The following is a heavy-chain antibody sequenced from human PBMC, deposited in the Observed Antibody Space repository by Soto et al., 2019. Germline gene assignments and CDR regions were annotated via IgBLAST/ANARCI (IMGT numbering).Heavy chain of an antibody. J-gene: IGHJ4*02. Sequence: AETLSLSCSVSFDSMSTFYWCWVRQSPGKEREWIGYVYYTGSTDYNPSLKSRVTISVDRSKNQFSLKLTSANAADTAVYYCARGRTVRNYADDSSDYFYFFDYWGQGTQVTVSS. CDR1: FDSMSTFY. CDR2: VYYTGST. CDR3: ARGRTVRNYADDSSDYFYFFDY. D-gene: IGHD3-22*01. V-gene: IGHV4-59*01.